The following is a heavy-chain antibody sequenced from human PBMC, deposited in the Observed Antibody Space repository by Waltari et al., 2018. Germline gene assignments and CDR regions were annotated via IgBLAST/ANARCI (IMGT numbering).Heavy chain of an antibody. Sequence: QLLQSGGGPVQPGGSLSISCAASGFDFRRYVMAWVRQGPRQALVWFSVINTHATTIFYSDAVRGRSTISRDNSNNIVSLQMDSLRVEDTAMYYCARLKSLDSRWFYSFDLWGQGTLVTVS. J-gene: IGHJ4*01. CDR3: ARLKSLDSRWFYSFDL. V-gene: IGHV3-23*01. CDR1: GFDFRRYV. D-gene: IGHD2-15*01. CDR2: INTHATTI.